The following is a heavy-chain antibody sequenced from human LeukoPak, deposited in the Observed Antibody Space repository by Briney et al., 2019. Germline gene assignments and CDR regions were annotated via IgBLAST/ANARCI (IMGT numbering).Heavy chain of an antibody. CDR2: IWFDGSNK. CDR3: ARGGGDDAFDI. CDR1: GFTFSNYG. Sequence: GGSLRLSCAASGFTFSNYGMHWVRQAPGKGLEWMAVIWFDGSNKYYADSVKGRFTISRDNSKSTLYLQLNSLRAEDTAVYYCARGGGDDAFDIWGQGTMVTVSS. V-gene: IGHV3-33*01. J-gene: IGHJ3*02. D-gene: IGHD3-10*01.